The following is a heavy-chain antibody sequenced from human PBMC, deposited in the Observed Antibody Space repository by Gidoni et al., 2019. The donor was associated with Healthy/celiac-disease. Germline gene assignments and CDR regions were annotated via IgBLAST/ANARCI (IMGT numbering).Heavy chain of an antibody. CDR1: GGTFSSYA. Sequence: QVQLVQSGAEVKKPGSSVKVSCKASGGTFSSYAISWVRQAPGQGLEWMGGIIPIFGTANYAQKFQGRVTITADESTSTAYMELSSLRSEDTAVYYCARDPLYGDYRGYYYYGMDVWGQGTTVTVSS. V-gene: IGHV1-69*01. CDR3: ARDPLYGDYRGYYYYGMDV. D-gene: IGHD4-17*01. J-gene: IGHJ6*02. CDR2: IIPIFGTA.